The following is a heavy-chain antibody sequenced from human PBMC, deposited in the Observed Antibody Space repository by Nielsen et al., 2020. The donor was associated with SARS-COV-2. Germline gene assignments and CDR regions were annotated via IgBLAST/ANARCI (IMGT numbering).Heavy chain of an antibody. D-gene: IGHD2-2*01. Sequence: GESLKISCVASGFTFSSYEMSWVRQAPGKGLEWVSYTTSSGLSIYYADSVKGRFTISRDNAKNSLYLQMNSLRAEDTAVYYCAKDRSPHFIVVVPQFGYWGQGTLVTVSS. CDR1: GFTFSSYE. CDR3: AKDRSPHFIVVVPQFGY. CDR2: TTSSGLSI. V-gene: IGHV3-48*03. J-gene: IGHJ4*02.